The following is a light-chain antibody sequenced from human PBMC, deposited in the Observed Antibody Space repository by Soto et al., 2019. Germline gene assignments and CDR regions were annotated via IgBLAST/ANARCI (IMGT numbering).Light chain of an antibody. Sequence: DIVLAQSPDTLCLSPGERATRSCRARQSVSSSYLAWYQQKPGQAPRLLIYGASSRATGIPDRFSGSGSGTDFTLTISRLEPADFAVYYCQQYGSSPGLTFGGGTKVDIK. V-gene: IGKV3-20*01. CDR3: QQYGSSPGLT. CDR2: GAS. J-gene: IGKJ4*01. CDR1: QSVSSSY.